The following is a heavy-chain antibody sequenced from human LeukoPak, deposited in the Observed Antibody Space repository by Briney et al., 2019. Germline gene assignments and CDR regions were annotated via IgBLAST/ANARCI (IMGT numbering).Heavy chain of an antibody. D-gene: IGHD3-10*01. Sequence: GGSLRLSCAASGFTFSSYAMSWVRQAPGKGLEWVSAISGSGGSTYYADSVKGRFTISRDNAKNSLYLQMNSLRAEDTALYYCAKEYGTGSYYGDAFDIWGQGTMVTVSS. CDR2: ISGSGGST. J-gene: IGHJ3*02. CDR3: AKEYGTGSYYGDAFDI. V-gene: IGHV3-23*01. CDR1: GFTFSSYA.